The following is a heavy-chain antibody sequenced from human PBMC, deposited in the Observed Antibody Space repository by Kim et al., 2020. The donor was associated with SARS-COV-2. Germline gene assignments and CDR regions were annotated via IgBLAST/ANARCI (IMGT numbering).Heavy chain of an antibody. J-gene: IGHJ4*02. D-gene: IGHD1-26*01. V-gene: IGHV4-59*01. CDR3: ARGLIVGATLDYFDY. CDR2: IYYTGST. Sequence: SETLSLSCTVSGGPISSYYWSWIRQPPGRGLESIGYIYYTGSTNYNPSLKSRVTISVDRSKNQFSLKLTSVTAADTAVYYCARGLIVGATLDYFDYWGQGTLVTVSS. CDR1: GGPISSYY.